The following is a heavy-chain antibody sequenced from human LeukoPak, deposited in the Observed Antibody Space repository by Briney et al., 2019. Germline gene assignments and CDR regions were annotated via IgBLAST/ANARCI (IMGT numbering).Heavy chain of an antibody. CDR1: GFTFSSYG. CDR3: AKDNWYYYDSSGYYLDY. CDR2: ISYDGSNK. D-gene: IGHD3-22*01. Sequence: GGSLRLSCAASGFTFSSYGMHWVRQAPGKGLEWVAVISYDGSNKYYADSVKGRFTISRDNSKNTLYLQMNSLRAEDTAVHYCAKDNWYYYDSSGYYLDYWGQGTLVTVSS. J-gene: IGHJ4*02. V-gene: IGHV3-30*18.